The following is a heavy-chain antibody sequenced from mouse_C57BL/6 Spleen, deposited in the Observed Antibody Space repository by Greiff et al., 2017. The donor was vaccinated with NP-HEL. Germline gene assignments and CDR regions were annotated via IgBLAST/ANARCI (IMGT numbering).Heavy chain of an antibody. Sequence: QVQLQQPGAELVRPGSSVKLSCKASGYTFTSYWMHWVKQRPIQGLEWIGNIDPSDSETHYNQKFKDKATLTVDKSSSTAYMQLSSLTSEDSAVYYCARWSYYYGSTNFDYWGQGTTLTVSS. CDR2: IDPSDSET. V-gene: IGHV1-52*01. CDR3: ARWSYYYGSTNFDY. D-gene: IGHD1-1*01. J-gene: IGHJ2*01. CDR1: GYTFTSYW.